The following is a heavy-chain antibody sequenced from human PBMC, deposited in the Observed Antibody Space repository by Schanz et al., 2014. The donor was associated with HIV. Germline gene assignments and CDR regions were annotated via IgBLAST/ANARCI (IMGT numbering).Heavy chain of an antibody. CDR1: GFTFSSYG. V-gene: IGHV3-33*01. Sequence: VQLVESGGGLVQPGRSLRLSCAASGFTFSSYGMHWVRQAPGKGLEWVAVIWYDGSSKYYGDSVKGRFTISRDNSKNTLYLQMNSLRAEDTAVYYCARGGLQWHPEWFDLWGQGTLVSVSS. CDR3: ARGGLQWHPEWFDL. D-gene: IGHD4-4*01. CDR2: IWYDGSSK. J-gene: IGHJ5*02.